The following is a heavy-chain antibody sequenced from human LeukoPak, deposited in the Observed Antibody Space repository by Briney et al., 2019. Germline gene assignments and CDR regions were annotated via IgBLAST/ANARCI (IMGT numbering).Heavy chain of an antibody. CDR1: GYTFTSYY. D-gene: IGHD1-26*01. J-gene: IGHJ4*02. V-gene: IGHV1-46*01. CDR3: ARRERTVGATTYYFDY. Sequence: ASVKVSRKASGYTFTSYYMHGVRQAPGQGLEWIGVINPSGGGTSYAQKFQGRVTMTRDTSTSTIYMELSSLRSEDTAVYYCARRERTVGATTYYFDYWGQGTLVTVSS. CDR2: INPSGGGT.